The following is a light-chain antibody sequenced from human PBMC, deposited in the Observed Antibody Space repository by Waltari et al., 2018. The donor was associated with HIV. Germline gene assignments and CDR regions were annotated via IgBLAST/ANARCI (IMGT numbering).Light chain of an antibody. V-gene: IGLV2-8*01. Sequence: QSALTQPPSAYGSPGQSVPIPCPGTSSDRGAYNTAPWFQQHPGKAPKLMIYDVTKRPSGVPDRFSVSKSGNTASLTVSGLQAEDEADYYCASHAGSKDVFGGGTRLTVL. CDR2: DVT. CDR3: ASHAGSKDV. CDR1: SSDRGAYNT. J-gene: IGLJ2*01.